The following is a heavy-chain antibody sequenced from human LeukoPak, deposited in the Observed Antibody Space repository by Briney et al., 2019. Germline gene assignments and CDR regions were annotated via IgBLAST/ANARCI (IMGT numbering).Heavy chain of an antibody. CDR3: ARRPLGPRELGYLGYADAFDI. CDR1: GFTFSSYR. D-gene: IGHD1-26*01. V-gene: IGHV4-34*01. CDR2: INHSGST. J-gene: IGHJ3*02. Sequence: GSLRLSCAASGFTFSSYRMNWVRQPPGKGLEWIGEINHSGSTNYNPSLKSRVTISVDTSKNQFSLKLSSVTAADTAVYYCARRPLGPRELGYLGYADAFDIWGQGTMVTVSS.